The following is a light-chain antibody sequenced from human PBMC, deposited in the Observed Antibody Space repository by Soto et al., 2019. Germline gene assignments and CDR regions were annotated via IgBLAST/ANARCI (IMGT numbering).Light chain of an antibody. J-gene: IGLJ1*01. V-gene: IGLV4-69*01. CDR3: QHWGPGIHV. CDR2: INSDGTH. Sequence: QSVLTQSPSASASLGDSVRITCTLTSWHSSYAIALHQQQQEKGTRLLLKINSDGTHSKGVRIRYPYSCSSSGAARYLTSPSLQSEDDAYYYCQHWGPGIHVFGTGTKLTVL. CDR1: SWHSSYA.